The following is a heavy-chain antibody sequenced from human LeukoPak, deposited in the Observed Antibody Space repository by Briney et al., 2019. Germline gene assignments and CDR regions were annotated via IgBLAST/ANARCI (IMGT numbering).Heavy chain of an antibody. V-gene: IGHV1-18*01. CDR3: ATLYNWNAQYYFDY. J-gene: IGHJ4*02. D-gene: IGHD1-20*01. CDR1: GYSFSTFG. CDR2: ISLYNGDT. Sequence: ASVKVSCKASGYSFSTFGITWVRQAPGQGLEWMGWISLYNGDTNYAQKFQGRVTMTTDTSTDTAYMELSSLRSEDTAVYYCATLYNWNAQYYFDYWGQGTLVTVSS.